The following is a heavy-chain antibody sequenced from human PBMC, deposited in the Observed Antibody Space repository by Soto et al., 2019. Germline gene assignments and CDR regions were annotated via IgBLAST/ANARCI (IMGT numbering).Heavy chain of an antibody. CDR2: IWYDGSNK. D-gene: IGHD2-15*01. CDR1: GFTFSSYG. V-gene: IGHV3-33*01. J-gene: IGHJ3*02. Sequence: HPGGSLRLSCAASGFTFSSYGMHWVRQAPGKGLEWVAVIWYDGSNKYYADSVKGRFTISRDNSKNTLYLQMNSLRAEDTAVYYCVYCSGGSCYRDAFDIWGQGTMVTVSS. CDR3: VYCSGGSCYRDAFDI.